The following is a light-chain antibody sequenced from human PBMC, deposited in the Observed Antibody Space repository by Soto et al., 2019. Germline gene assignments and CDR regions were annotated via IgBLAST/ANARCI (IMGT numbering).Light chain of an antibody. V-gene: IGLV1-47*01. CDR1: SSNIGRYY. J-gene: IGLJ2*01. CDR3: AAWDVSLSGSHVV. CDR2: RNN. Sequence: QSVLTQPPSASGTPGQRVTISCYGSSSNIGRYYEYWYQQLPGSDPKLLIYRNNQRPSGVPDRFSGSNSGTSASVTISGLRSEDEADDYCAAWDVSLSGSHVVFGGGTKVTVL.